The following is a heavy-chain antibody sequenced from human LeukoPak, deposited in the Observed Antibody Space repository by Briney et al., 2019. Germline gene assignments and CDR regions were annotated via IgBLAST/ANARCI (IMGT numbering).Heavy chain of an antibody. J-gene: IGHJ4*02. D-gene: IGHD3-22*01. Sequence: ASVKVSGKASGGTFSSYAISWVRQAPGQGLEWMGGIIPIFGTANYAQKFQGRVTITADESTSTAYMELSSLRSEDTAVYYCATYDSSGYFDYWGQGTLVTVSS. V-gene: IGHV1-69*13. CDR3: ATYDSSGYFDY. CDR1: GGTFSSYA. CDR2: IIPIFGTA.